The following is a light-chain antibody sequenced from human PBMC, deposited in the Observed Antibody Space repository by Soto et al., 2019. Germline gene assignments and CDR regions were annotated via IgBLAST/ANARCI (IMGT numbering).Light chain of an antibody. Sequence: DIQMTQSPSSLSASVEDRVTITCRASQSISNFLNWYQQKPGKAPELLIYAASSLHSGVPSRFSGSGSGTNFTLTISSLQPEDFATYSCQQRYTTPYTFGQGTKLEIK. CDR3: QQRYTTPYT. V-gene: IGKV1-39*01. CDR1: QSISNF. J-gene: IGKJ2*01. CDR2: AAS.